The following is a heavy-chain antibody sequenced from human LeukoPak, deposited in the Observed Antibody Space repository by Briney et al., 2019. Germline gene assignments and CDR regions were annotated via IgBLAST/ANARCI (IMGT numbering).Heavy chain of an antibody. J-gene: IGHJ4*02. V-gene: IGHV1/OR15-1*01. CDR3: ARNRKGRFEDTDY. D-gene: IGHD2-15*01. Sequence: ASVKVSCKASGYTFTGYYMHWVRQAPGQGLEWMGWINPNSGGTNYAQKFQGRVTMTRDTSISTAYTELSSLRSEDTATYYCARNRKGRFEDTDYWGQGTLVTVSS. CDR2: INPNSGGT. CDR1: GYTFTGYY.